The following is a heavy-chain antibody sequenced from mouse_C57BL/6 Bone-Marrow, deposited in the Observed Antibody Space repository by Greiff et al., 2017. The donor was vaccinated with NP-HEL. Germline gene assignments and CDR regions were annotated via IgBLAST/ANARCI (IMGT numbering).Heavy chain of an antibody. D-gene: IGHD2-5*01. Sequence: EVKLMESEGGLVQPGSSMKLSCTASGFTFSDYYMAWVRQVPEKGLEWVANINYDGSSTYYLDSLKSRFIISRDNAKNILYLQMSSLKSEDTATYYCARAYYSKYYWYFDVWGTGTTVTVSS. V-gene: IGHV5-16*01. J-gene: IGHJ1*03. CDR3: ARAYYSKYYWYFDV. CDR2: INYDGSST. CDR1: GFTFSDYY.